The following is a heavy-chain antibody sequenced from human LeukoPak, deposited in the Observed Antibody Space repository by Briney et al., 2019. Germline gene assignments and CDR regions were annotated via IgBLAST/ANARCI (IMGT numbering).Heavy chain of an antibody. V-gene: IGHV4-34*01. CDR1: GGSFSGYY. J-gene: IGHJ4*02. Sequence: PSETLSLTCAVYGGSFSGYYWSWIRQPPGKGLEWVGEINHSGSTNYNPSLKSRVTISVDTSKNQFSLKLSSMTAADTAVYYCARGPRYCGGDCYFPFDYWGQGTLVTVSS. D-gene: IGHD2-21*02. CDR3: ARGPRYCGGDCYFPFDY. CDR2: INHSGST.